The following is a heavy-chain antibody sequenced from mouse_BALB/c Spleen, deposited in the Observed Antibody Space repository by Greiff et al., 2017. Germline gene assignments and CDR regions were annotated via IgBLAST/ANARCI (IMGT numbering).Heavy chain of an antibody. D-gene: IGHD1-1*01. CDR1: GFSLTDYG. CDR2: IWGGGST. J-gene: IGHJ4*01. V-gene: IGHV2-6-5*01. CDR3: AKPHYYYGSVPYAMDY. Sequence: QVQLQQSGPGLVAPSQSLSITCTVSGFSLTDYGVSWIRQPPGKGLEWLGVIWGGGSTYYNSALKSRLSISKDDSKSQVFLKMNSLQTGDTAMYYCAKPHYYYGSVPYAMDYWGQGTSVTVSS.